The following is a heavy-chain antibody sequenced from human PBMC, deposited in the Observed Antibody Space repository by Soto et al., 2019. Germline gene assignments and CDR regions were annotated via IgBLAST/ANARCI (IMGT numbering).Heavy chain of an antibody. V-gene: IGHV5-51*01. D-gene: IGHD3-9*01. CDR3: ARSGVDDILTGYSPPGDI. Sequence: GGSLKISCXGSGYSFTSCWLGWVRQMRGKGLEWMGIIYPGDSDTRYSPSFQGQVTISADKSISTAYLQWSSLKASDTAMYYCARSGVDDILTGYSPPGDIWGQGTMVTVSS. CDR2: IYPGDSDT. CDR1: GYSFTSCW. J-gene: IGHJ3*02.